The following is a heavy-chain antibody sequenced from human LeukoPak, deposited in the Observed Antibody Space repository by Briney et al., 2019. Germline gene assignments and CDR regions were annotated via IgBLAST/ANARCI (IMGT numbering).Heavy chain of an antibody. CDR1: GLTVSSNY. Sequence: QSGGSLRLSCAASGLTVSSNYMSWVRQAPGKGLEWVSVIYSGGSTYCADSVKGRFTISRDNSKNTLYLQMNSLRAEDTAVYYCASGSGSYRTPYYYMDVWGTGTTVTVSS. CDR2: IYSGGST. V-gene: IGHV3-53*01. J-gene: IGHJ6*03. D-gene: IGHD3-10*01. CDR3: ASGSGSYRTPYYYMDV.